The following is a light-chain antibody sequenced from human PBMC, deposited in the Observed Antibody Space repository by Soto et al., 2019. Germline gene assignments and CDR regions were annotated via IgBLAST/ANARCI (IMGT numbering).Light chain of an antibody. V-gene: IGKV3-11*01. CDR2: DAS. CDR1: QSVSSY. Sequence: EIVLTQSPATLSLSPGERATLSCRASQSVSSYLAWYQQKPGQAPRRLIYDASNRATGIPARFSGSGSGTDFILTISSLEPEDVAVYYCQQRSNWPSTFGGGTKVEIK. CDR3: QQRSNWPST. J-gene: IGKJ4*01.